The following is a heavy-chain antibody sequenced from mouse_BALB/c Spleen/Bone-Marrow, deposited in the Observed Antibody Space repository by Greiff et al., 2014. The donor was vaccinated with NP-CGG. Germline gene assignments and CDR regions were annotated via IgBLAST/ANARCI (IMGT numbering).Heavy chain of an antibody. CDR2: IYPGSGST. Sequence: LQQSMSELVTPGASVKLSCQASGYTFTSYWMHWVKQRPGQGLEWIGNIYPGSGSTNYDEKFKSKATLTVDTSSSTAYMQLSSLTSEDSAVYYCTRRRSNYYSFDYSGQRTTLPVSS. D-gene: IGHD2-5*01. V-gene: IGHV1S22*01. CDR3: TRRRSNYYSFDY. CDR1: GYTFTSYW. J-gene: IGHJ2*01.